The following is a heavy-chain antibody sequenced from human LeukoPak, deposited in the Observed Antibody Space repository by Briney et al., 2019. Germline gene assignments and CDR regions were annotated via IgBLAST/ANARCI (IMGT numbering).Heavy chain of an antibody. CDR3: ARRAGAYSHPYDY. D-gene: IGHD4/OR15-4a*01. Sequence: GGSLRLSCTVSGFTVSTNSMSWVRQAPGKGLEWVSSIYSDNTHYSDSVKGRFTISRDNSKNTLYLQMNSLRAEDTAVYYCARRAGAYSHPYDYWGQGTLVTVSS. CDR1: GFTVSTNS. J-gene: IGHJ4*02. CDR2: IYSDNT. V-gene: IGHV3-53*01.